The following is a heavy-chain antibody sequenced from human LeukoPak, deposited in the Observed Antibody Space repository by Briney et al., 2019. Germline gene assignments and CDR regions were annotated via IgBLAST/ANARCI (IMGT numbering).Heavy chain of an antibody. CDR2: ISAYSGNT. V-gene: IGHV1-18*01. J-gene: IGHJ4*02. Sequence: GASVKVSCKASGYTFTSYGISWVRPAPGQGLAWMGWISAYSGNTNYAQKLQGRVTMTTDTSTSTAYMELRSLRSDDTAVYYCARARRDYYDSSGYADYWGQGTLVTVSS. D-gene: IGHD3-22*01. CDR1: GYTFTSYG. CDR3: ARARRDYYDSSGYADY.